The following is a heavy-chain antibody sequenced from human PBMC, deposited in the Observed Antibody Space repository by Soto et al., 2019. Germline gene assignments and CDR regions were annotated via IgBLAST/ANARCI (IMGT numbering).Heavy chain of an antibody. CDR3: ASRAGYSK. Sequence: QVQLVQSGAEVKKPGASVKVSCKVSGYTFTDYDINWVRQASGQGLEWMGWVNPTSGNTGYAQNFQGRVTMTWNTSIKTAYVELSSLRSEDTAVYYCASRAGYSKWGQGTLVTVS. CDR1: GYTFTDYD. D-gene: IGHD3-9*01. CDR2: VNPTSGNT. J-gene: IGHJ4*02. V-gene: IGHV1-8*01.